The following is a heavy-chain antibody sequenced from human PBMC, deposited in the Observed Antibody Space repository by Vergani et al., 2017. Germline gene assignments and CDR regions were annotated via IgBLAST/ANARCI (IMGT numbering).Heavy chain of an antibody. Sequence: QVQLQESGPGLVKPSQTLSLTCTVSGGSISSGDYYWSWIRQPPGKGLEWIGYIYYSGSTYYNPSLKSRVTISVETSKNQFSLKLSCVTAADTAVYYCARGGSCSSTSCYASDAFDIWGQGTMVTVSS. CDR2: IYYSGST. V-gene: IGHV4-30-4*08. D-gene: IGHD2-2*01. CDR3: ARGGSCSSTSCYASDAFDI. J-gene: IGHJ3*02. CDR1: GGSISSGDYY.